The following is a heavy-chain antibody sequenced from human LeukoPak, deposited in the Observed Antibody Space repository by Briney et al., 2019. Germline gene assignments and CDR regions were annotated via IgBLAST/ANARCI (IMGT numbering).Heavy chain of an antibody. J-gene: IGHJ5*02. CDR3: ARDVHGDYGSGWFDP. CDR2: IMPLFGTA. D-gene: IGHD4-17*01. Sequence: SVKVSCKTSGGTFNNSAISWVRQAPGQGLEWLGGIMPLFGTAGYAQKFQGRVTITKDESTRTVYLELTSLTSDDAAVYYCARDVHGDYGSGWFDPWGQGTLVSVCS. V-gene: IGHV1-69*05. CDR1: GGTFNNSA.